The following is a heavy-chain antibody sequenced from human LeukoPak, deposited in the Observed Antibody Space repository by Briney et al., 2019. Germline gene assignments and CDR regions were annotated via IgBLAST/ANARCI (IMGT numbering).Heavy chain of an antibody. CDR3: ATHRRGDYCGGDCYSFDY. CDR2: IIPIFGTA. V-gene: IGHV1-69*06. D-gene: IGHD2-21*02. J-gene: IGHJ4*02. Sequence: ASVKVSCKASGGTFSSYAISWVRQAPGQGLEWMGGIIPIFGTANYAQKFQGRVTITADKSTSTAYMELSSLRSEDTAVYYCATHRRGDYCGGDCYSFDYWGQGTLVTVSS. CDR1: GGTFSSYA.